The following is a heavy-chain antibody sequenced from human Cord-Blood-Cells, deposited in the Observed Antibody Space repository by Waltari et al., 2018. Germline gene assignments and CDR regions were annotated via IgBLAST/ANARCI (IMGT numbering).Heavy chain of an antibody. CDR1: GGSISSYY. CDR2: IYYSGST. Sequence: QVQLQESGPGLVKPSETLSLTCTVSGGSISSYYWSWIRQPPGKGLEWIGYIYYSGSTNYNPSLKSRVTISVDTSKNQFYLKLSSVTAADTAVYYCARGGYNLFDYWGQGTLVTVSS. J-gene: IGHJ4*02. D-gene: IGHD5-12*01. V-gene: IGHV4-59*08. CDR3: ARGGYNLFDY.